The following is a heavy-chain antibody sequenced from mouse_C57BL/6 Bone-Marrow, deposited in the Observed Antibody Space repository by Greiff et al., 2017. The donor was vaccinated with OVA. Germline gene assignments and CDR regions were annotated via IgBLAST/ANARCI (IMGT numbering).Heavy chain of an antibody. D-gene: IGHD2-13*01. CDR2: IDPENGDT. Sequence: VQLKESGAELVRPGASVKLSCTASGFNIKDDYMHWVKQRPEQGLEWIGWIDPENGDTEYASKFQGKATIAADTSSNTAYLQLSSLTSEDTAVYYCTRLWFAYGGQGTLVTVSA. CDR3: TRLWFAY. V-gene: IGHV14-4*01. CDR1: GFNIKDDY. J-gene: IGHJ3*01.